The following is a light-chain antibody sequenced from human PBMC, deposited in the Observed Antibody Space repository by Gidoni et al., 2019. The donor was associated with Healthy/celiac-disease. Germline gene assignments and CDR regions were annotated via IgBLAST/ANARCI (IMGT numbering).Light chain of an antibody. CDR1: QGGSSSY. CDR2: GAS. V-gene: IGKV3-20*01. J-gene: IGKJ5*01. CDR3: QQYGSSPPFT. Sequence: EIVLTQSPGTLSLSPGERATISCRAIQGGSSSYLAWYQQKPGQAPRLLIYGASSMATGIPYRFSGSGSGTDFTLTISRLEPEDFAVYYCQQYGSSPPFTFGQGTRLEIK.